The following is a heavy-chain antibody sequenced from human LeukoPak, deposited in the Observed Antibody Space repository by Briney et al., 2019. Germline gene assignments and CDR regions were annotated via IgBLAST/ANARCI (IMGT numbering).Heavy chain of an antibody. Sequence: GGSLRLSCATSGFTFSNYAMHWVRQAPGKGLDWVAVISYDGGHKYYADSVKGRFTISRDYSKNTLYLQMNRLRADDTAIYYCARDDVGGFTSSWFHWGQGTLVTVSS. J-gene: IGHJ4*02. CDR1: GFTFSNYA. CDR3: ARDDVGGFTSSWFH. V-gene: IGHV3-30*04. D-gene: IGHD6-13*01. CDR2: ISYDGGHK.